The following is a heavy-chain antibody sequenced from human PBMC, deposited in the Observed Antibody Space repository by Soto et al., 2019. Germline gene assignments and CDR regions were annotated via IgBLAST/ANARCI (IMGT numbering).Heavy chain of an antibody. Sequence: GGSLRLSCGASGFTFRDYDRSWIRQAPGKGLEWLSYINSSSSAIFYAGSVKGRFTISRDNAKNSLYLQMNSLRAEDTAVYYCARDRYCSGGTCSDIFDVWGQGTMVTVS. D-gene: IGHD2-15*01. J-gene: IGHJ3*01. CDR1: GFTFRDYD. V-gene: IGHV3-11*01. CDR2: INSSSSAI. CDR3: ARDRYCSGGTCSDIFDV.